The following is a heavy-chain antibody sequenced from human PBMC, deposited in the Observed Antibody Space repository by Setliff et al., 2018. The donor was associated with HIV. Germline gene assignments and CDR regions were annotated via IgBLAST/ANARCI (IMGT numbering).Heavy chain of an antibody. CDR3: ASEVITGEYFDY. V-gene: IGHV4-59*11. Sequence: SETLSLTCTVSGGSISSHYWSWIRQPPGKGLEWIGYIYYSGSTNYNPSLKSRVTISVDTSKNQFSLKLSSVTAADTAVYYCASEVITGEYFDYWGQGTLVTVS. CDR2: IYYSGST. CDR1: GGSISSHY. D-gene: IGHD7-27*01. J-gene: IGHJ4*02.